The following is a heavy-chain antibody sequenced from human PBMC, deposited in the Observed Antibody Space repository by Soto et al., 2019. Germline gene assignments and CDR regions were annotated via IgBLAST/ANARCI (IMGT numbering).Heavy chain of an antibody. CDR2: IYQSGST. Sequence: QVQLQESGPGLVKPSGTLSLTCAVSGASISTNNWWSWVRQPPGKGLEWIGEIYQSGSTSYNPSLKGRVTIAVDKSKKHFSLKLSSVSAADTAVYYCARSDGWYALHSWGQGTLVTVSS. D-gene: IGHD6-19*01. CDR1: GASISTNNW. J-gene: IGHJ4*02. V-gene: IGHV4-4*02. CDR3: ARSDGWYALHS.